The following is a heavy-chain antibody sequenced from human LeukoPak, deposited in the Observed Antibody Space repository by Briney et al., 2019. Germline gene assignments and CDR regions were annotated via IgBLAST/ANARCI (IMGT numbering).Heavy chain of an antibody. CDR1: GGSISSFY. CDR3: ARVRYSDSSVLTRKRSYYFDY. J-gene: IGHJ4*02. CDR2: IDSSGIT. Sequence: SETLSLTCTVSGGSISSFYYTWIRQPPGKGLEWIGYIDSSGITNYNSSLNSRVTISLDTSQNQFSLKLNSVTAADTAVYYCARVRYSDSSVLTRKRSYYFDYWGQGTLVTVSS. V-gene: IGHV4-59*12. D-gene: IGHD3-22*01.